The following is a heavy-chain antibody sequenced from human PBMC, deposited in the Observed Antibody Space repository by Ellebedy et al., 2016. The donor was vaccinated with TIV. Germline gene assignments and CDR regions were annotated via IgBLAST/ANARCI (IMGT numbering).Heavy chain of an antibody. Sequence: MPSETLSLTCTVSGGSISSGGHYWSWIRQHPGKGLEWIGYIYYSGSTNYKPSLKSRVTISVDTSKNKFSLKLNSVTAADKAVYYGARGGAGGDWYFDLWGRGTLVTVSS. J-gene: IGHJ2*01. CDR2: IYYSGST. D-gene: IGHD4-23*01. CDR1: GGSISSGGHY. CDR3: ARGGAGGDWYFDL. V-gene: IGHV4-31*03.